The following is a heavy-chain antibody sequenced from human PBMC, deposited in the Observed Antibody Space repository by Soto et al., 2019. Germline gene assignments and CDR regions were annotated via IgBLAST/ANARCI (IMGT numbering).Heavy chain of an antibody. V-gene: IGHV4-30-4*01. CDR1: CGSISSGDSY. CDR2: IYYSGST. CDR3: ASDRGDYDFWRLDY. Sequence: SETLSLTCTVSCGSISSGDSYWSWIRQPPGKGLGWIGFIYYSGSTYYNPSLKSRVTISVDTSKNQFSLKLSSVTARDTAVYYCASDRGDYDFWRLDYWGQGTLVTVSS. J-gene: IGHJ4*02. D-gene: IGHD3-3*01.